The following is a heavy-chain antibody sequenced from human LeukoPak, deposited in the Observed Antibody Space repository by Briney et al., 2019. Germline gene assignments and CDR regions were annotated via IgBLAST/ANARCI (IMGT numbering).Heavy chain of an antibody. J-gene: IGHJ4*02. CDR2: IYYSGST. CDR3: ARHPYSYGDWFDY. V-gene: IGHV4-59*08. Sequence: SETLSLTCTVSGGSISSYYWSWIRQPPGKGLEWIGYIYYSGSTNYNPSLKSRVTISVDTSKNQFSLKLSSVTAADTAVYYCARHPYSYGDWFDYWGQGTLVTVPS. D-gene: IGHD5-18*01. CDR1: GGSISSYY.